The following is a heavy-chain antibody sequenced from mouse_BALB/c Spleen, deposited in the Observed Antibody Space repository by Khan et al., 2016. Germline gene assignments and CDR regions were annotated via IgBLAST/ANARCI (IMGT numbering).Heavy chain of an antibody. CDR2: INPSSGYT. CDR3: ARSRWDYCDY. V-gene: IGHV1-4*02. D-gene: IGHD1-1*02. Sequence: VQLQESAAELARPGASVKMSCKASGYIFTTYLMYWVKQRPGQGLAWIGHINPSSGYTEYNQKFKDKTTLTADKSSSTAYMQLSSLTSEDSAVYYCARSRWDYCDYWGQGTTLTVSS. CDR1: GYIFTTYL. J-gene: IGHJ2*01.